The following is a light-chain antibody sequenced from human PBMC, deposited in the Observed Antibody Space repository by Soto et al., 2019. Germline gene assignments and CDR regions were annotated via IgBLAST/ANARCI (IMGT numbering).Light chain of an antibody. Sequence: QSVLTQPPSASGTPGQRVTISCSGRRSNIGSNTVSWYQQLPGTAPKLLMYSNNERPSGVPDRFSGSKSGTSASLAISGLQSEDEADYYCAAWDDSLNGVVFGGGTKLTVL. CDR2: SNN. CDR3: AAWDDSLNGVV. V-gene: IGLV1-44*01. J-gene: IGLJ2*01. CDR1: RSNIGSNT.